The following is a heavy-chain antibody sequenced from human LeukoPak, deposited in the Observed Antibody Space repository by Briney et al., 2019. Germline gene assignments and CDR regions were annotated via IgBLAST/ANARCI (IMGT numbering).Heavy chain of an antibody. Sequence: PGGSLRLSCAASGFTFSSSWMHWVRQAPGKGLVWVSRINTVGSSTNYADSVKGRFTISRDNAKNTLYLQMNSLRAEDTAVYYCARDYLGWFDPWGQGTLVTVSS. CDR1: GFTFSSSW. V-gene: IGHV3-74*01. CDR2: INTVGSST. J-gene: IGHJ5*02. CDR3: ARDYLGWFDP.